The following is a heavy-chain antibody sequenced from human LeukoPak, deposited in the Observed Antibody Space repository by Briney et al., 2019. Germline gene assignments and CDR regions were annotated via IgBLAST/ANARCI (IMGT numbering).Heavy chain of an antibody. CDR2: ISDSAGST. D-gene: IGHD3-10*01. CDR3: AKDRARYGSGSYYTTYYLDQ. Sequence: TGGSLRLSCAASGFTFSNYAMSWVRKAPGKGLEWVSGISDSAGSTYYADSVKGRFTISRDNSKNTLYLQMNSLRAEDTAIYYCAKDRARYGSGSYYTTYYLDQWGQGTLVTVSS. J-gene: IGHJ4*02. CDR1: GFTFSNYA. V-gene: IGHV3-23*01.